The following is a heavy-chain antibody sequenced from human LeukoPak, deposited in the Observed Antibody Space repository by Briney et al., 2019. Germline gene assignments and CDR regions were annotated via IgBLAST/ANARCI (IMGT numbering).Heavy chain of an antibody. CDR3: ARVPAVAGPFDY. CDR2: IYYSGST. V-gene: IGHV4-59*01. D-gene: IGHD6-19*01. J-gene: IGHJ4*02. CDR1: GGSISSYY. Sequence: SETLSLTCTVSGGSISSYYWSWIRQPPGKGLEWIGYIYYSGSTNYNPSLKSRVTISADTSKNQFSLKLSSVTAADTAVYYCARVPAVAGPFDYWGQGTLVTVSS.